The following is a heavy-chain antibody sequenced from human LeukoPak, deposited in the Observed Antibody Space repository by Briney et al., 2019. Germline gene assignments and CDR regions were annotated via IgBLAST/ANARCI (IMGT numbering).Heavy chain of an antibody. CDR1: GFTFSSYE. CDR3: AELGITMIGGV. J-gene: IGHJ6*04. D-gene: IGHD3-10*02. V-gene: IGHV3-48*03. Sequence: GGSLRLSCAASGFTFSSYEMNWVRQAPGKGLEWVSYISSSGSTIYYADSVKGRFAISRDNAKKSLYLQMNSLRAEDTAVYYCAELGITMIGGVWGKGTTVTISS. CDR2: ISSSGSTI.